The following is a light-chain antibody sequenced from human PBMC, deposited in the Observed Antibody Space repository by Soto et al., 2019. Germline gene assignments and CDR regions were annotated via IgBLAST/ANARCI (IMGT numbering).Light chain of an antibody. CDR1: QSVSSNS. CDR2: GAS. Sequence: ILLTQSPGTLSLSPGERATLSCRASQSVSSNSLAWYQQKPGQPPRLLIHGASTRATGIPARFSGSGSGTEFTLTISSLQSEDFAVYYCQQYNNWPPITFGQGTRLEIK. J-gene: IGKJ5*01. CDR3: QQYNNWPPIT. V-gene: IGKV3-15*01.